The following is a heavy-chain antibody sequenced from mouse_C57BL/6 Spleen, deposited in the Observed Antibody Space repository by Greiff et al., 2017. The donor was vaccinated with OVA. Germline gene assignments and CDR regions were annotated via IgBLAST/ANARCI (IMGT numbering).Heavy chain of an antibody. J-gene: IGHJ2*01. D-gene: IGHD1-1*01. CDR3: TTSGTTGVDY. CDR2: IDPENGDT. V-gene: IGHV14-4*01. Sequence: VQLQQSGAELVRPGASVKLSCTASGFNIKDDYMHWVKQRPEQGLEWIGWIDPENGDTEYASKFQGKATITADTSSNTAYLQLSSLTSEDTAVYYCTTSGTTGVDYWGQGTTLTVSS. CDR1: GFNIKDDY.